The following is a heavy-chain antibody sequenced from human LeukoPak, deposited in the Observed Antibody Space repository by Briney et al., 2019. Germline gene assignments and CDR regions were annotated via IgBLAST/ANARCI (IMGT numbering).Heavy chain of an antibody. V-gene: IGHV5-51*01. D-gene: IGHD3-3*01. J-gene: IGHJ5*02. Sequence: GESLKISCKGSGYSFTSYWIGWVRQMPGKGPEWMGIIYPGDSDTRYSPSFQGQVTISADKSISTAYLQWSSLKASDTAMYYCARIRFTATVAFDPWGQGTLVTVSS. CDR2: IYPGDSDT. CDR3: ARIRFTATVAFDP. CDR1: GYSFTSYW.